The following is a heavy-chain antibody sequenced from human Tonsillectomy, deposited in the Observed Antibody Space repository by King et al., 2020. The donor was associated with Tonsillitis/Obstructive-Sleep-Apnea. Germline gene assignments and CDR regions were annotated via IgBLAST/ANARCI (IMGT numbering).Heavy chain of an antibody. CDR2: IWYDGSNK. Sequence: VQLVESGGGVVQPGRSLRLSCAASGFTFSSYGMHWVRQAPGKGLEWVAVIWYDGSNKYYADSVKGRFTISRDNSKNTLYLQMNSLRAEETAVYYCARGLHYYDSSGYPSYWGQGTLVTVSS. CDR3: ARGLHYYDSSGYPSY. J-gene: IGHJ4*02. D-gene: IGHD3-22*01. V-gene: IGHV3-33*01. CDR1: GFTFSSYG.